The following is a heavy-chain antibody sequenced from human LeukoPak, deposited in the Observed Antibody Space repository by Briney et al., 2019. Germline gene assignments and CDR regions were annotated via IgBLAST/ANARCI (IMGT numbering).Heavy chain of an antibody. CDR1: GGSISSLNL. V-gene: IGHV4-4*02. CDR3: AGLEGRYSTDWFYFFDY. D-gene: IGHD6-19*01. Sequence: GTLSLTCIVSGGSISSLNLWSWLRQPPGKGLGWIGEMYLGGTTNFNPSLKSRVTILIDKSKNQLSLQLTSVTAADTAVYYCAGLEGRYSTDWFYFFDYWGQGALVTVSS. CDR2: MYLGGTT. J-gene: IGHJ4*02.